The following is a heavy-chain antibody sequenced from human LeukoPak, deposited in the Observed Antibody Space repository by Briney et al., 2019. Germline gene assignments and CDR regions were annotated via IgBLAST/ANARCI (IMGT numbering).Heavy chain of an antibody. Sequence: GGSLRLSCAASGFTFSSYGMSWVRQAPGKGLEWVSGISGNGDRTYYADSVKGRFSISRDSSKNTLYLQMNSLRAEDTAVYYCAKGGRTGKSISMIRGVRNYYYYMDVWGKGTTVTISS. CDR2: ISGNGDRT. D-gene: IGHD3-10*01. CDR1: GFTFSSYG. CDR3: AKGGRTGKSISMIRGVRNYYYYMDV. V-gene: IGHV3-23*01. J-gene: IGHJ6*03.